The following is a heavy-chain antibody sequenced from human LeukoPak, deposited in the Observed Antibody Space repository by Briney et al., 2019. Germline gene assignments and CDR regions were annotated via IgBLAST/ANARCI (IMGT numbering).Heavy chain of an antibody. Sequence: PGGSLRLSCAASGFTFSSYSMNWVRQAPGKGLEWVANIKQDGSDKYYVDSVKGRFTISRDNAKNSLYLQMISLRAEDTAVYYCARAYVGDYWGQGTLVTVSS. CDR3: ARAYVGDY. CDR2: IKQDGSDK. V-gene: IGHV3-7*04. J-gene: IGHJ4*02. CDR1: GFTFSSYS. D-gene: IGHD3-16*01.